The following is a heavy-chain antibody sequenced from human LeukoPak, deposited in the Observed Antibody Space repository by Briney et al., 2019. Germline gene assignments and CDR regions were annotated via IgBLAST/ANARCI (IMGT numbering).Heavy chain of an antibody. CDR3: ARDKIIRAAHDPFDI. J-gene: IGHJ3*02. Sequence: SETLSLTCTVSGDSITSSTYYWGWIPQPPGKGLEWIGSIYYTGSTYYNPSLKGRVTISIDTSKSQFSLNLTSVTAADTAVYFCARDKIIRAAHDPFDIWGEGTMVTVSS. D-gene: IGHD3-10*01. V-gene: IGHV4-39*07. CDR1: GDSITSSTYY. CDR2: IYYTGST.